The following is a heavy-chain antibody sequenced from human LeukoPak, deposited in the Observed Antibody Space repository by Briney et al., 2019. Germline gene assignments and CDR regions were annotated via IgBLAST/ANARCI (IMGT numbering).Heavy chain of an antibody. CDR3: AKSVYHSGNY. CDR2: ISGGNT. D-gene: IGHD3-10*01. V-gene: IGHV3-23*01. J-gene: IGHJ4*02. CDR1: RFTISIYG. Sequence: PGGALRLSCAASRFTISIYGMSWGRHAPGKGLEWVSSISGGNTYYADSVKGRFTIFRDNSKNPVSLQMNSVSGEETAVYYCAKSVYHSGNYWGQGTLVTVSS.